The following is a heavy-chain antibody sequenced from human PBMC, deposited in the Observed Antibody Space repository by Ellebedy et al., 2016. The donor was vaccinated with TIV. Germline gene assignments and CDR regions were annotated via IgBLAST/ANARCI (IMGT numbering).Heavy chain of an antibody. CDR2: ISSAGSRT. CDR1: GFTFSSYS. CDR3: AKGRGGGSDTSAPRYYFDY. J-gene: IGHJ4*02. D-gene: IGHD3-22*01. Sequence: PGGSLRLSCAASGFTFSSYSMSTVCQAPAKGLAWVPTISSAGSRTYYADSVEGRFIISRDNSKKTLYLQMNSLRAEDTAVYYCAKGRGGGSDTSAPRYYFDYWGLGTLVTVSS. V-gene: IGHV3-23*01.